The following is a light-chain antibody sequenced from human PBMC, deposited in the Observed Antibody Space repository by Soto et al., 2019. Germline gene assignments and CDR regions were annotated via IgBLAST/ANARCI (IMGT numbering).Light chain of an antibody. J-gene: IGLJ3*02. Sequence: QSVLTQSPSASASLGASVKLTCTLSSGHSNYAIAWHQQQPEKGPRYLMKLNSDGTHSKGDGIPDRFSGSSSGAERYLIISSLQSEDEADYYCQTWGTGIRVFGGGTKLTV. CDR1: SGHSNYA. V-gene: IGLV4-69*02. CDR2: LNSDGTH. CDR3: QTWGTGIRV.